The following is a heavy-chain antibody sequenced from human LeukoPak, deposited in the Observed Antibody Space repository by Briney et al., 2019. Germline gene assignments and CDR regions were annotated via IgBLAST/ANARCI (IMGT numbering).Heavy chain of an antibody. J-gene: IGHJ6*03. V-gene: IGHV3-7*01. CDR3: ARDRYYSMDV. CDR2: IKQDGSEK. Sequence: GGSLRLSCAASGFTFSTYWMSWVRQAPGKGLEWVANIKQDGSEKYNVDSVKGRFTISRDNAKNSLFLRMNSLRADDTAVYYCARDRYYSMDVWGKGTTVTVSS. CDR1: GFTFSTYW.